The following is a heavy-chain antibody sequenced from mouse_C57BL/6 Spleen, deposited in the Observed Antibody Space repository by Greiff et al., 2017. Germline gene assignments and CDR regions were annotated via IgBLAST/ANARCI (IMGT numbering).Heavy chain of an antibody. CDR1: GYTFTSYT. Sequence: VQLQQSGAELARPGASVKMSCKASGYTFTSYTMHWVKQRPGPGLEWIGYINPSSGYTKYHQKFKDKATLTADKSSSTAYMQLCSLTSEDSAVYYCAISAYCVSSYEAYYFSCWGHGPTLTVSS. V-gene: IGHV1-4*01. CDR2: INPSSGYT. J-gene: IGHJ2*01. CDR3: AISAYCVSSYEAYYFSC. D-gene: IGHD1-1*01.